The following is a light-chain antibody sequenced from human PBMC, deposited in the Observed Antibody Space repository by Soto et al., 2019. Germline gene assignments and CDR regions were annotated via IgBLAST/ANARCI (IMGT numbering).Light chain of an antibody. J-gene: IGKJ5*01. CDR1: QNINNY. CDR3: QQYENLPT. V-gene: IGKV1-33*01. Sequence: DIHMTQSQSSLSASVGYRVTITCQASQNINNYFTWYQQKPGRAPKLLIYDASNLEAGVPSRFRGSGSGTDFTFTISRLQPEDIATYYCQQYENLPTFGQGTRLEI. CDR2: DAS.